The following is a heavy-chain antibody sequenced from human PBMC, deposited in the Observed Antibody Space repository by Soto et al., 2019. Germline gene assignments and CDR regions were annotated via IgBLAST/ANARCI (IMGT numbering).Heavy chain of an antibody. J-gene: IGHJ4*01. CDR3: AKRSSDILTGYYVGY. CDR2: ISGSGGST. D-gene: IGHD3-9*01. CDR1: GFTFSSYA. Sequence: GGSLRLSCAASGFTFSSYAMSWVRQAPGKGLEWVSAISGSGGSTYYADSVKGRFTISRDNSKNTLYLQMNSLRAEDTAVYYCAKRSSDILTGYYVGYCVHGTRSTVPS. V-gene: IGHV3-23*01.